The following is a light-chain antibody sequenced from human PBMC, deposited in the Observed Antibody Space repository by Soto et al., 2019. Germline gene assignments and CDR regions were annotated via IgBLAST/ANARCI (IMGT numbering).Light chain of an antibody. J-gene: IGLJ2*01. V-gene: IGLV2-11*01. CDR3: CSYAGSYTVV. CDR2: DVS. Sequence: QSALTQPRSVTGSPGQSVTISCTGTSSDVGGYNYVSWYQQHPGRAPKLMIYDVSKRPSGVPDRFAGSKSGNTASLTSSGLQAEDEADYYCCSYAGSYTVVFGGGTKLT. CDR1: SSDVGGYNY.